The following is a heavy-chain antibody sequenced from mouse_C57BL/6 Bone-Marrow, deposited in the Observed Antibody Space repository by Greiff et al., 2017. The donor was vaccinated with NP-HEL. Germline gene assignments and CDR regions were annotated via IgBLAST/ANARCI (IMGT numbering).Heavy chain of an antibody. CDR3: ARTVVTHWYFDV. Sequence: VQLQQSGPGLVQPSQCLSITCTVSGFSLTSYGVHWVRQSPGKGLEWLGVIWSGGSTDYNAAFISRLSISKDNSKSQVFFKMNSLQADDTAIYYCARTVVTHWYFDVWGTGTTVTVSS. J-gene: IGHJ1*03. D-gene: IGHD2-1*01. CDR1: GFSLTSYG. V-gene: IGHV2-2*01. CDR2: IWSGGST.